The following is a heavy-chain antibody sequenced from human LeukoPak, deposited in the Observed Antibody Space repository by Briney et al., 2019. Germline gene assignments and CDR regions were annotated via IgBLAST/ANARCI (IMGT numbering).Heavy chain of an antibody. CDR3: ARDLGSGPDL. D-gene: IGHD6-25*01. Sequence: GASMKVSCKASGYTFTAYYIHWVRQAPGQGLEWMGSLNPNTGDTLLAQKFQGRVTMTRDTSITVGYMELSSLTFDDTGVYYCARDLGSGPDLWGQGTLVTVAS. V-gene: IGHV1-2*02. CDR1: GYTFTAYY. J-gene: IGHJ5*02. CDR2: LNPNTGDT.